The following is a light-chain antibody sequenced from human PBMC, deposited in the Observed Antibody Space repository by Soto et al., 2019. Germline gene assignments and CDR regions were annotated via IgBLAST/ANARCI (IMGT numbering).Light chain of an antibody. CDR1: SSDVGAFNF. CDR3: SSHTTSSPPVL. CDR2: DVR. J-gene: IGLJ2*01. V-gene: IGLV2-14*03. Sequence: QSALTQPASVSGSPGQSITISCTGTSSDVGAFNFVSWYQQHPGKAPKLIIYDVRNRPSGVSDRFSGSKSDNTASLTIYGLQAEDQADYYCSSHTTSSPPVLFGGGTKLTVL.